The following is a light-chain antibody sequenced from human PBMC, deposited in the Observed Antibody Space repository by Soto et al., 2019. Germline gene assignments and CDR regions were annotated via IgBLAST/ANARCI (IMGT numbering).Light chain of an antibody. CDR1: SSNIGSNY. CDR2: RDN. J-gene: IGLJ2*01. Sequence: QSVLTQPPSASGTPGQRVTISCSRISSNIGSNYVYWYQQLPGTAPKLLMYRDNQRPSGVPDRFSGSKSGTSASLAISGLRSEDEADYYCAAWDGSLTNVVFGGGTKLTVL. V-gene: IGLV1-47*01. CDR3: AAWDGSLTNVV.